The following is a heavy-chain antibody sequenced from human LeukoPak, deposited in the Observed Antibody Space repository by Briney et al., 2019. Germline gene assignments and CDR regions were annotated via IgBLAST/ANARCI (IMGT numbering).Heavy chain of an antibody. CDR2: INHSKNT. V-gene: IGHV4-34*01. Sequence: SETLSLTCAVYGGSFSGHYWSWIRQPPGKGLEWIGEINHSKNTNYNPSLKSRVAISVDTSKNQFSLKLSSVTAADTAVYYCARGRDRGPDSSGIWGLKGTSYMDVWAKGTTVTVSS. CDR3: ARGRDRGPDSSGIWGLKGTSYMDV. D-gene: IGHD3-22*01. J-gene: IGHJ6*03. CDR1: GGSFSGHY.